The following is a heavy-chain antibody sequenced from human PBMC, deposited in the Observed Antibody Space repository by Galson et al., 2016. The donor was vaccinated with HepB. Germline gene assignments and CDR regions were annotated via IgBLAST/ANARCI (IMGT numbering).Heavy chain of an antibody. CDR1: GYSFITHG. CDR3: ARDQGVGIPNYGLDV. D-gene: IGHD3-3*01. J-gene: IGHJ6*02. V-gene: IGHV1-18*01. Sequence: SVKVSCKASGYSFITHGISWVRQAPGQGLEWMGWISAYNGNTNYAQNFQGRVTMTTDTSTSTVYMEVRSLGSDDTAVYYCARDQGVGIPNYGLDVWGQGTTVTVSS. CDR2: ISAYNGNT.